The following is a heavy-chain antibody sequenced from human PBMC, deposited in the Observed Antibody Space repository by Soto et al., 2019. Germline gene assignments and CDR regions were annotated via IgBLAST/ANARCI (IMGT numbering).Heavy chain of an antibody. D-gene: IGHD2-15*01. CDR1: GFTFRTYT. CDR2: IRGFSPYT. V-gene: IGHV3-21*01. J-gene: IGHJ6*02. CDR3: AIDRGYDPHDYYYDAIDV. Sequence: EVQLVESGGGLVKPGGSLRLSCVASGFTFRTYTMNWVRQAPGKGLEWVSGIRGFSPYTFYAESVKGRFTISRDNAKHSLFLQMTSLGVEDTAVYYWAIDRGYDPHDYYYDAIDVWGQGTTVTVSS.